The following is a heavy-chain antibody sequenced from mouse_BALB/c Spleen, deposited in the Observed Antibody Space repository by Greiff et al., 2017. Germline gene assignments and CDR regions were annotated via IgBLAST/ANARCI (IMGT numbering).Heavy chain of an antibody. CDR3: ARSSYYDYDGGFAY. CDR1: GDSITSGY. Sequence: EVKLQESGPRLVKPSQTLSLTCSVTGDSITSGYWNWIRKFPGNKLEYMGYISYSGSTYYNPSLKSRISITRDTSKNQYYLQLNSVTTEDTATYYCARSSYYDYDGGFAYWGQGTLVTVSA. V-gene: IGHV3-8*02. J-gene: IGHJ3*01. D-gene: IGHD2-4*01. CDR2: ISYSGST.